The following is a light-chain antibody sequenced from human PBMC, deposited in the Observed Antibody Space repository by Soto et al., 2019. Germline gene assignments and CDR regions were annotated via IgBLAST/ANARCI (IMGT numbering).Light chain of an antibody. CDR2: GAS. V-gene: IGKV3-20*01. J-gene: IGKJ3*01. Sequence: EIVLTQSPGTLSLSPGERATVSCRASQSLSSAYLAWYQQKPGQAPRLLIYGASSRATGIPDRFSGSGSGTDFTLTISRLEPEDFTVYYCQQYGISPFTFGPGTKVDIK. CDR3: QQYGISPFT. CDR1: QSLSSAY.